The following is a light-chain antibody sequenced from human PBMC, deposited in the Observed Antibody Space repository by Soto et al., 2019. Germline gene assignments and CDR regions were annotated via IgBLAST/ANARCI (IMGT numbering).Light chain of an antibody. Sequence: DIQLTQSPSFLSASVGDRVTITYRASQGISSYLAWYQQKPGKAPKLLIYAASTLQSGVPSRFSGSGSGTDFTLTISSLQPEDFATYFCQQLNIYPFTFGPGTKVDI. J-gene: IGKJ3*01. CDR2: AAS. V-gene: IGKV1-9*01. CDR1: QGISSY. CDR3: QQLNIYPFT.